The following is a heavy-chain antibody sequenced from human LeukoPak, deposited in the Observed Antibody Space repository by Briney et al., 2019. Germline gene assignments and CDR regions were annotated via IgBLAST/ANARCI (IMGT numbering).Heavy chain of an antibody. CDR1: GGSISSGSYY. CDR2: IYTSGST. J-gene: IGHJ4*02. V-gene: IGHV4-61*02. Sequence: SETLSLTCTVSGGSISSGSYYWSWIRQPAGKGLEWIGRIYTSGSTNYNPSLNSRVTISVDTSKNQFSLKLSSVTAADTAVYYCARLYCSGGSCYSDYWGQGTLVTVSS. CDR3: ARLYCSGGSCYSDY. D-gene: IGHD2-15*01.